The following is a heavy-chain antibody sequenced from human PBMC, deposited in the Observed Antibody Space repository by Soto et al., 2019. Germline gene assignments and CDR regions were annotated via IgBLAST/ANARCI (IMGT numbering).Heavy chain of an antibody. CDR2: IIPIFGTA. D-gene: IGHD3-22*01. J-gene: IGHJ5*02. V-gene: IGHV1-69*01. CDR3: ERDRGGDYYDSSGTTKWFDP. CDR1: GGTFSSYA. Sequence: QVQLVQSGAEVKKPGSSVKVSCKASGGTFSSYAISWVRQAPGQGLEWMGGIIPIFGTANYAQKFQGRVTITADGSTSTAYMELSSLRSEDTAVYYCERDRGGDYYDSSGTTKWFDPWGQGTLVTVSS.